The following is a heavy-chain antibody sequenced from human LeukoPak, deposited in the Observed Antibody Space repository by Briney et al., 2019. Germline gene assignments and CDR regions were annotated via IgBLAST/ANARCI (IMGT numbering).Heavy chain of an antibody. CDR1: GDTFSSYA. J-gene: IGHJ6*03. CDR3: ASVTVATWAPDGHMDV. D-gene: IGHD4-11*01. V-gene: IGHV1-69*05. CDR2: IIPIFGTT. Sequence: ASVKVSCKASGDTFSSYAITWVRQAPGQGLEWMGGIIPIFGTTNYAQNFQGRVTITTDESTSTAYMEVSSLRIEDTAVYYCASVTVATWAPDGHMDVWGKGTTVTVSS.